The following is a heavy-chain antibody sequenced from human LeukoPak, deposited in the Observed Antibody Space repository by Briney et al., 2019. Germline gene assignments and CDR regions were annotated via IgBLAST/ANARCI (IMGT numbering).Heavy chain of an antibody. V-gene: IGHV3-7*01. CDR3: ARDNYVSGDI. J-gene: IGHJ3*02. D-gene: IGHD3-10*01. CDR2: VMQVGGEK. Sequence: GGSLRLSCAASGFTFSNYWMSWVRQAPGKGLEWVANVMQVGGEKYYVDSVKGRFTISRDNAENSLYLQMNSLRDEDTAVYYSARDNYVSGDIWGQGTMVTVSS. CDR1: GFTFSNYW.